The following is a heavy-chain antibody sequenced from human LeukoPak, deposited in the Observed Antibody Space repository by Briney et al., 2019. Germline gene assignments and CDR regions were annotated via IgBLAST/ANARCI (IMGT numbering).Heavy chain of an antibody. CDR2: IYYSGST. Sequence: PSETLSLTCIVSGGSISSYYWSWIRQPPGKGLEWIGYIYYSGSTNYNPSLKSRVTISVDTSKKQFSLRLSSVTAADTAVYYCARGFEILTGYSYYYDYWGQGTLVTVSS. CDR3: ARGFEILTGYSYYYDY. D-gene: IGHD3-9*01. V-gene: IGHV4-59*01. CDR1: GGSISSYY. J-gene: IGHJ4*02.